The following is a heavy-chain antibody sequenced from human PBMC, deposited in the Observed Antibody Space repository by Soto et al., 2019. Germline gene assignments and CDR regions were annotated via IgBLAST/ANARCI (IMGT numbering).Heavy chain of an antibody. CDR2: IYPGDSDT. D-gene: IGHD5-18*01. V-gene: IGHV5-51*01. Sequence: VESVKISCNGSGYSFTNYWIGWVRQMPGKGLEWMGIIYPGDSDTSYSPSFQGQVTISVDKSISTAYLQWNSLKASDTAMYYCARRGYSYGMDVWGQGTTVTVSS. CDR1: GYSFTNYW. J-gene: IGHJ6*02. CDR3: ARRGYSYGMDV.